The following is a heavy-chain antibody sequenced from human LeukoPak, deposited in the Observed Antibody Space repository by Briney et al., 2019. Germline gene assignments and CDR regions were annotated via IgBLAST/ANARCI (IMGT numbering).Heavy chain of an antibody. CDR2: IYYSGST. J-gene: IGHJ4*02. V-gene: IGHV4-39*01. D-gene: IGHD3-16*01. CDR1: GGSISSSSYY. CDR3: ARVMITFGGVIDY. Sequence: KTSETLSLTCTVSGGSISSSSYYWGWIRQPPGKGLEWIGSIYYSGSTYYNPSLKSRVTISVDTSKNQFSLKLSSVTAADTAVYYCARVMITFGGVIDYWGQGTLVTVSS.